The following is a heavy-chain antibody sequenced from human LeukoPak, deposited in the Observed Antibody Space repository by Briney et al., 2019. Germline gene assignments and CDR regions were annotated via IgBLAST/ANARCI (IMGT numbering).Heavy chain of an antibody. CDR3: ARYIVVAATDAFDI. J-gene: IGHJ3*02. V-gene: IGHV5-51*01. CDR2: IYPGESDT. Sequence: GESLKISCQGSGYSFTSYWIGWVRQMPGKGLEWMGIIYPGESDTRYSTSFQGQATIPAEQSISTAYLQWSSLKASDTAMYYCARYIVVAATDAFDIWGQGTMVTVSS. D-gene: IGHD2-15*01. CDR1: GYSFTSYW.